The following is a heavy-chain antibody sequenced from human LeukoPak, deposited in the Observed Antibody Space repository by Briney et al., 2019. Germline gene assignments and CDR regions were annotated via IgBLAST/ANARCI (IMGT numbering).Heavy chain of an antibody. D-gene: IGHD3-22*01. Sequence: ASVKVSCKASGGTFSSYAISWVRQAPGQGLEWMGGIIPIFGTANYAQKFQGRVTITADKSTSTAYMELSSLRSEDTAVYYCARNYYDSSGYSSDYFDYWGQGTLVTVSS. J-gene: IGHJ4*02. CDR1: GGTFSSYA. V-gene: IGHV1-69*06. CDR3: ARNYYDSSGYSSDYFDY. CDR2: IIPIFGTA.